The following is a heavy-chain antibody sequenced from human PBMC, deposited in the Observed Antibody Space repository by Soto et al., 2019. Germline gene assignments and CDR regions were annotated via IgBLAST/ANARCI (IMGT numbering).Heavy chain of an antibody. V-gene: IGHV1-18*01. CDR1: GYTFTSYA. D-gene: IGHD3-9*01. Sequence: ASVKVSSKASGYTFTSYAISGVRQAPGQGLEWMGWISAYNGNTNYAQKLQGRVTMTTDTSTSTAYMELRSLRSDDTAVYYCARELTGLQGFDPWGQGTLVTVS. CDR3: ARELTGLQGFDP. J-gene: IGHJ5*02. CDR2: ISAYNGNT.